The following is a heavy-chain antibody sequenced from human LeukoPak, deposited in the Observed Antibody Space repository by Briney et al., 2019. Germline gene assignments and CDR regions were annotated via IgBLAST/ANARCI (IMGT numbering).Heavy chain of an antibody. J-gene: IGHJ3*02. CDR3: ARDLLVGATKEDNDAFDI. CDR1: GFTFYDYG. Sequence: GGSLRLSCAASGFTFYDYGMSWVRQAPGKGLEWVSGINWSGGSTAYADSVKARFTISRDNAKNPLYLQMNSLRAEDTAVYYCARDLLVGATKEDNDAFDIWGQGTMVTVSS. CDR2: INWSGGST. V-gene: IGHV3-20*04. D-gene: IGHD1-26*01.